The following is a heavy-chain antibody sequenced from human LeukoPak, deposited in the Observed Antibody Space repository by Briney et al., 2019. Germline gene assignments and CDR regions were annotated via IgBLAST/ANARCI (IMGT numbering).Heavy chain of an antibody. D-gene: IGHD3-3*01. CDR3: ARGRLGYDFWSGYSSLDY. V-gene: IGHV1-69*05. Sequence: SVKVSCKASGGTFSSYAISWVRQAPGQGLEWMGGIIPIFGTANYAQKFQGRVTITTDESTSTAYMELSSLRSEDTAVYYCARGRLGYDFWSGYSSLDYWGQGTLVTVSS. J-gene: IGHJ4*02. CDR1: GGTFSSYA. CDR2: IIPIFGTA.